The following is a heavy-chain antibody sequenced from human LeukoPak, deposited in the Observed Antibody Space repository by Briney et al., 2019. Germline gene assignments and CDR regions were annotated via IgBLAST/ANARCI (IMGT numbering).Heavy chain of an antibody. CDR1: GFTFSSYS. CDR3: AREGGYYDFWSGSHYYYFDY. V-gene: IGHV3-48*01. Sequence: PGGFLRLSCADSGFTFSSYSMNWVRQAPGKGLEWVSYISSSSSTIYYADSVKGRFTISRDNAKNSLYLQMNSLRAEDTAVYYCAREGGYYDFWSGSHYYYFDYWGQGTLVTVSS. J-gene: IGHJ4*02. CDR2: ISSSSSTI. D-gene: IGHD3-3*01.